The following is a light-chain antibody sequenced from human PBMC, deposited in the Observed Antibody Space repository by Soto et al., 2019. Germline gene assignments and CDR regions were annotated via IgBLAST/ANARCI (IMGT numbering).Light chain of an antibody. Sequence: DIQMTQSPSTLSASVGDTVTITCRASQSLSYWLAWYQQKPGQAPKLLIHKASNLESGVPSRFSGSGSGTEFTLTISSLQPDDFATFYCQQYDRVPYTFGQGTKLEIK. J-gene: IGKJ2*01. CDR3: QQYDRVPYT. CDR2: KAS. V-gene: IGKV1-5*03. CDR1: QSLSYW.